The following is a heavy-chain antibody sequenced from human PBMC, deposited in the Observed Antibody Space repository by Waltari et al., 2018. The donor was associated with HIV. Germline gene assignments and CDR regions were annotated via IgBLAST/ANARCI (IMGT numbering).Heavy chain of an antibody. CDR2: INSDGSST. CDR1: GFTFSSSW. Sequence: EVQLVESGGGLVQPGGSLRLSCEASGFTFSSSWMHWVRQVPGKGLVWVSRINSDGSSTTYADSVKGRFTISRDNAKSTLYLQMNSLRDEDTAVYYCARTFTVATISPLLHWGQGTLVTVSS. D-gene: IGHD5-12*01. J-gene: IGHJ4*02. V-gene: IGHV3-74*01. CDR3: ARTFTVATISPLLH.